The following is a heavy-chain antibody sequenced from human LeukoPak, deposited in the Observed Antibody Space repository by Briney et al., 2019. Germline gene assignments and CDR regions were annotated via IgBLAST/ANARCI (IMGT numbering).Heavy chain of an antibody. J-gene: IGHJ4*02. Sequence: GSLRLSCAASGFTFSDHWMSWVRQAPGKGLEWVSAISGSGGSTYYADSVKGRFTISRDNSKNTLYLQMNSLRAEDTAVYYCAKVGYYDSSSSFFDYWGQGTLVTVSS. CDR1: GFTFSDHW. CDR2: ISGSGGST. V-gene: IGHV3-23*01. D-gene: IGHD3-22*01. CDR3: AKVGYYDSSSSFFDY.